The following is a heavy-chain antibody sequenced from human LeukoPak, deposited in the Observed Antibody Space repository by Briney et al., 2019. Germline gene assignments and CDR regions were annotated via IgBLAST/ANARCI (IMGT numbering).Heavy chain of an antibody. CDR1: GFTFSSYG. CDR2: ISFDVSDK. V-gene: IGHV3-30*03. CDR3: ARNPDYYGSGSYSLYFDY. Sequence: GGSLRLSCAASGFTFSSYGMYWVRQAPGKGLEWVAVISFDVSDKNYPESVKGRFTISRDNSKNTLYLQMNSLRTEDTAVYYCARNPDYYGSGSYSLYFDYWGQGTLVTVSS. D-gene: IGHD3-10*01. J-gene: IGHJ4*02.